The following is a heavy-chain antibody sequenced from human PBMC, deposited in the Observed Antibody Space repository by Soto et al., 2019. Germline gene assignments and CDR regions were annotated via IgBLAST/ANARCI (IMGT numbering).Heavy chain of an antibody. CDR3: VRHWLLLNDRPDQYYGLDV. CDR1: GYTFTNYY. Sequence: QVQLVQSGAEVKKPGASVKVSCRASGYTFTNYYMHWVRQAPGQGLEWMGIIHPIVGSTSYAKKFKGRVTLTRDTSTSTVYMELTSLRSDDTAVYYCVRHWLLLNDRPDQYYGLDVWGQGTTVIVSS. J-gene: IGHJ6*02. D-gene: IGHD2-2*01. V-gene: IGHV1-46*01. CDR2: IHPIVGST.